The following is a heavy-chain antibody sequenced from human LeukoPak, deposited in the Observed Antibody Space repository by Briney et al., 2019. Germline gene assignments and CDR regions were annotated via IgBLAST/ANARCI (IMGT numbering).Heavy chain of an antibody. V-gene: IGHV3-23*01. CDR1: GFTFSSYA. CDR2: ISGSGGST. J-gene: IGHJ4*02. Sequence: GGSLRLSCAASGFTFSSYAMSWVRQAPGKGLEWVSAISGSGGSTYYADSVKGRFTISRDNSKNTLYLQMNSLRAEDTAVYYCAKDVDLSSSWYVGAVDYWGQGTLVTVSS. D-gene: IGHD6-13*01. CDR3: AKDVDLSSSWYVGAVDY.